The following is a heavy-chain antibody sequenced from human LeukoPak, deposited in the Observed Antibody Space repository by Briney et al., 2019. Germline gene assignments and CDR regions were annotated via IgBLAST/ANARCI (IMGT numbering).Heavy chain of an antibody. D-gene: IGHD2-15*01. CDR3: AAGTPALEF. Sequence: SETLSLTCTVSGGSVTRYYLSWIRQPPGKGLEWIGYIYYSGSTNYNPSLKCRVTISVDTSKNQFSLKLNSVTAADTAVYYCAAGTPALEFWGQGTLVTVSS. J-gene: IGHJ4*02. V-gene: IGHV4-59*08. CDR1: GGSVTRYY. CDR2: IYYSGST.